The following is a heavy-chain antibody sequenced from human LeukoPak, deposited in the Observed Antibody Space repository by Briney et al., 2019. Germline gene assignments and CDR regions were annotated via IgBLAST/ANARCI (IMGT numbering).Heavy chain of an antibody. CDR2: ISWNSGSI. D-gene: IGHD3-10*01. J-gene: IGHJ3*02. V-gene: IGHV3-9*01. CDR3: AKGVRITVVRGAFDI. CDR1: GFTFDDYA. Sequence: GGLLRLSCAASGFTFDDYAMHWVRQAPGKGLEWVSGISWNSGSIGYADSVKGRFTISRDNAKNSLYLQMNSLRAEDTALYYCAKGVRITVVRGAFDIWGQGAIVTVSS.